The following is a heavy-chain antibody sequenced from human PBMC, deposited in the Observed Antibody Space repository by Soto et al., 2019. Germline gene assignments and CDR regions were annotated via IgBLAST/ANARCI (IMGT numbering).Heavy chain of an antibody. V-gene: IGHV4-39*01. CDR3: ARVVAATKYLDY. J-gene: IGHJ4*02. Sequence: SETLSLTCTVSGGSISSSSYYWGWIRQPPGKGLEWIGSIYYSGSTYYNPSLKSRVTISVDTPKNQFSLKLSSVTAADTAVYYCARVVAATKYLDYWGQGTLVTVSS. CDR2: IYYSGST. CDR1: GGSISSSSYY. D-gene: IGHD2-15*01.